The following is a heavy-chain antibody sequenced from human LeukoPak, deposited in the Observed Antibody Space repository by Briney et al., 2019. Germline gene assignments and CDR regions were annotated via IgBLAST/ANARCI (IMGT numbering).Heavy chain of an antibody. CDR3: ARDRGRGYSYGYDLDY. J-gene: IGHJ4*02. D-gene: IGHD5-18*01. CDR2: IIPIFGTA. CDR1: GGTFSSYA. Sequence: SVKVSCKASGGTFSSYAISWVRQAPGQGLEWMGRIIPIFGTANYAHKFQGRVTITTDESTSTAYMELSSLRSEDTAVYYCARDRGRGYSYGYDLDYWGQGTLVTVSS. V-gene: IGHV1-69*05.